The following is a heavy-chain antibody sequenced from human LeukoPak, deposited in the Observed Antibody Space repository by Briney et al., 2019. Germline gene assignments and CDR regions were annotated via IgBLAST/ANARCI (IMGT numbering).Heavy chain of an antibody. CDR2: ISSSSSII. Sequence: GGSLRLSCAASGFTFSSYSMNWVRQAPGKGLEWVSYISSSSSIIYYADSVKGRFTISRDNAKNSLYLQMNSLRAEDTAVYYCARDRWGFSYDRDAFDIWGQGTMVTVSS. CDR1: GFTFSSYS. V-gene: IGHV3-48*04. D-gene: IGHD5-18*01. J-gene: IGHJ3*02. CDR3: ARDRWGFSYDRDAFDI.